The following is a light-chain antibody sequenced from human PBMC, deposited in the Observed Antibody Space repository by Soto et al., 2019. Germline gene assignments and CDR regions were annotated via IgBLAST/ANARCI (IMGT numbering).Light chain of an antibody. Sequence: EIVLTQSPGTLSLSPGERVILSCRASQSLSRTYLAWYQQKPGQAPRLLIYGVSSRATGIPDRFSGSGSGTDFTLTISRLEPGDFAVYYCQHYGNSPYTFGQGTKLEI. CDR1: QSLSRTY. J-gene: IGKJ2*01. V-gene: IGKV3-20*01. CDR3: QHYGNSPYT. CDR2: GVS.